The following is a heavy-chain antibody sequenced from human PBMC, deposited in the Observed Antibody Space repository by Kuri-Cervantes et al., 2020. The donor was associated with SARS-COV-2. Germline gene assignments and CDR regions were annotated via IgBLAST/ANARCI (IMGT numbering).Heavy chain of an antibody. Sequence: SGPTLVNPTQTLTLTCTVSGLSLSSTGVGVAWIRQPPGKALEWLALIYWDDDKRYGPSLKSRLSITKDSSKNQVVLTVTNVDPVDTATYYCARIRGYSYGSKGVFDPWGQGTLVTVSS. CDR3: ARIRGYSYGSKGVFDP. D-gene: IGHD5-18*01. J-gene: IGHJ5*02. CDR2: IYWDDDK. V-gene: IGHV2-5*05. CDR1: GLSLSSTGVG.